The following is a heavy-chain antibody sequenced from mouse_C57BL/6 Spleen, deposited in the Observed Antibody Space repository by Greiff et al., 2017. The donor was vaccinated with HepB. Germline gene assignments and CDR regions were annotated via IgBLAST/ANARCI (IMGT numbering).Heavy chain of an antibody. D-gene: IGHD2-1*01. CDR1: GYTFTSYW. CDR3: ARYPAGGGNYDAMDY. CDR2: IYPGSGST. J-gene: IGHJ4*01. Sequence: VKLQQPGAELVKPGASVKMSCKASGYTFTSYWITWVKQRPGQGLEWIGDIYPGSGSTNYNEKFKSKATLTVDTSSSTAYMQLSSLTSEDSAVYYCARYPAGGGNYDAMDYWGQGTSVTVSS. V-gene: IGHV1-55*01.